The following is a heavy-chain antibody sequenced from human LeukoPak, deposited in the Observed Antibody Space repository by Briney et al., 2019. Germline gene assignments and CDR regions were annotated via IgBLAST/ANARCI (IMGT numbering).Heavy chain of an antibody. V-gene: IGHV4-38-2*01. CDR2: IYHSGST. J-gene: IGHJ4*02. CDR3: ARSGEILEWLLSGYFDY. Sequence: SETLSLTCAVSGYSISSGYYWGWIREPPGKGLEWIGSIYHSGSTYYNPSLKSRVTISVDTSKNQFSLKLSSVTAADTAVYYCARSGEILEWLLSGYFDYWGQGTLVTVSS. D-gene: IGHD3-3*01. CDR1: GYSISSGYY.